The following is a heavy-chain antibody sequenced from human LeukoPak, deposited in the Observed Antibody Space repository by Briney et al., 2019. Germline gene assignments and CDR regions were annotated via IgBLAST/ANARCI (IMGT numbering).Heavy chain of an antibody. J-gene: IGHJ3*02. Sequence: GGSLRLSCAASGFTFSSYGIHWVRQAPGKGLEWVAFIRYDGSNKYYADSVKGRFTISRDNSKNTLYLQMNSLRAEATAVYYCARDYYSPARRDAFDIWGQGTMVTVSS. CDR3: ARDYYSPARRDAFDI. CDR1: GFTFSSYG. CDR2: IRYDGSNK. D-gene: IGHD4-11*01. V-gene: IGHV3-30*02.